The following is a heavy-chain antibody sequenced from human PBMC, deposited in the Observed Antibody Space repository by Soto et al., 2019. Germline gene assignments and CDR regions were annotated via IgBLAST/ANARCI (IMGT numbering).Heavy chain of an antibody. CDR2: INTSGGST. J-gene: IGHJ4*02. CDR1: GMTVRRYI. D-gene: IGHD5-18*01. CDR3: AKDGLGAYSYGSYYFDY. Sequence: AGAHKRPRQASGMTVRRYIMNVIRQAPGKGLEWVSTINTSGGSTYYADSVRGRFTISRDNSKNTLYLQMNSLRAEDTAVYYCAKDGLGAYSYGSYYFDYRGQGA. V-gene: IGHV3-23*01.